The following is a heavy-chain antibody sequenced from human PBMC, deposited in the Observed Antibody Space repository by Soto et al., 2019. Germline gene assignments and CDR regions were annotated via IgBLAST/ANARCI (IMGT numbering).Heavy chain of an antibody. CDR3: ARGRSYGYGTFYY. J-gene: IGHJ4*02. V-gene: IGHV1-69*13. CDR2: IIPIFGTA. D-gene: IGHD5-18*01. CDR1: GGTLSSYA. Sequence: ASVKVSCKASGGTLSSYAISWGRQAPGQGLEWMGGIIPIFGTANYAQKFQGRVTITADESTSTAYMELSSLRSEDTAVYYCARGRSYGYGTFYYWGQGTLVTVS.